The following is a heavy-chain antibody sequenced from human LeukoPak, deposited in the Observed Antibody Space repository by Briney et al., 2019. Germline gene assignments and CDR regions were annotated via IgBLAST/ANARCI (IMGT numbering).Heavy chain of an antibody. D-gene: IGHD3-22*01. CDR3: ARERITMIVVVWGAVDY. Sequence: SETLSLTCAVYGGSFSGYYWSWIRQPPGKGLEWIGEINHSGSTNYNPSLKSRVTISVDTSKNQFSLKLSSVTAADTAVYYCARERITMIVVVWGAVDYWGQGTLVTVSS. J-gene: IGHJ4*02. CDR1: GGSFSGYY. CDR2: INHSGST. V-gene: IGHV4-34*01.